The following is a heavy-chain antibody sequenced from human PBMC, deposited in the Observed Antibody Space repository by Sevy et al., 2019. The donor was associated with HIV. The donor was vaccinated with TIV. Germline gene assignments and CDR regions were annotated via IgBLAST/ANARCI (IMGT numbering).Heavy chain of an antibody. V-gene: IGHV3-23*01. CDR1: GFTFGGYM. CDR2: ISRTGGNT. J-gene: IGHJ1*01. Sequence: GGSLRLSCAGSGFTFGGYMMNWVRQAPGRGLEWMSRISRTGGNTEYGDSAKGRFTMSRDNSKNTLYLQMKDLRVEDTALYYCVKEGRDDFNPYLDFWGQGILVTVSS. D-gene: IGHD3-10*01. CDR3: VKEGRDDFNPYLDF.